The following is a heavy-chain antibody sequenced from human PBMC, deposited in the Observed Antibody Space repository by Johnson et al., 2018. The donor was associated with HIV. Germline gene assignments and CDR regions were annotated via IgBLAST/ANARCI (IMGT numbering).Heavy chain of an antibody. Sequence: VQLVESGGGVVQPGGSLRLSCAASGFTFSSHAIHWVRQAPGRGLEFVSSISNNGGSTYYANSVKGRFTISRDDSKKTLYLQMTSLKTEDTAVYYCATPRYSGIREPGFHIWGQGTMVTVSS. CDR3: ATPRYSGIREPGFHI. J-gene: IGHJ3*02. V-gene: IGHV3-64*01. CDR2: ISNNGGST. CDR1: GFTFSSHA. D-gene: IGHD1-26*01.